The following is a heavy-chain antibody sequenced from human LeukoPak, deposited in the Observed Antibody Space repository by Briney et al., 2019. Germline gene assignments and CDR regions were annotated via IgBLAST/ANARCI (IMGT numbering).Heavy chain of an antibody. CDR3: ARNKLLTTVTSLGAFDI. CDR1: GGSISSGGYY. D-gene: IGHD4-17*01. V-gene: IGHV4-31*03. J-gene: IGHJ3*02. Sequence: SQTLSLTCTVSGGSISSGGYYWSWIRQHPGKGLEWIGYIYYSGSTYYNPSLKSRVTISVDTSKNQFSLKLSSVTAADTAVYYCARNKLLTTVTSLGAFDIWGQGTMVTVSS. CDR2: IYYSGST.